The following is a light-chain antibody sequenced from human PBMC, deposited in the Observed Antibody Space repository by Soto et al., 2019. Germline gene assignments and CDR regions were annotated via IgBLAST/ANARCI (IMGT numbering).Light chain of an antibody. CDR3: QKYNSALWT. CDR1: QGISNY. J-gene: IGKJ1*01. Sequence: DIQMTQSPSSLSASVGDRVTITCRARQGISNYLAWYQQKPGKVPKLLIYAASTLQSGVPSRFSGSGSGTDFTLTISSLQPEDVATYYFQKYNSALWTFGQGTKVEIK. CDR2: AAS. V-gene: IGKV1-27*01.